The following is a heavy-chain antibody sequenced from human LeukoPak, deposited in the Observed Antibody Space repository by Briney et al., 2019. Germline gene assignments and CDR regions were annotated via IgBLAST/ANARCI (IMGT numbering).Heavy chain of an antibody. CDR1: GFTVSSND. V-gene: IGHV3-53*01. D-gene: IGHD6-19*01. CDR2: IYSGGST. Sequence: AGSLRLSCVASGFTVSSNDMSWVRQAPGKGLESVSVIYSGGSTYYADFVKGRFTVSRDNSKHTLFLEMNNLRAEDTAVYYCAKMMAGNYFDYWGQGALVIVSS. CDR3: AKMMAGNYFDY. J-gene: IGHJ4*02.